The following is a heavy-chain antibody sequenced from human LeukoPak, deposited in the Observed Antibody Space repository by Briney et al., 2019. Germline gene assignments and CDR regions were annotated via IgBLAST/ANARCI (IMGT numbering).Heavy chain of an antibody. CDR2: IKQDGSEK. CDR3: ARGSGYYDFWSGYYRAYYFDY. J-gene: IGHJ4*02. D-gene: IGHD3-3*01. V-gene: IGHV3-7*01. CDR1: GLIVSSNY. Sequence: AGGSLRLSCVVSGLIVSSNYMSWVRQAPGKGLEWVANIKQDGSEKYYVDSVKGRFTISRDNAKNSLYLQMNSLRAEDTAVYYCARGSGYYDFWSGYYRAYYFDYWGQGTLVTVSS.